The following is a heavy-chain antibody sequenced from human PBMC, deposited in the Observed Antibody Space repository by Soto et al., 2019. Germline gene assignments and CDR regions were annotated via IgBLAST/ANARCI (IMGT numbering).Heavy chain of an antibody. V-gene: IGHV1-3*01. CDR3: AREYTGTAVAGYYYYYYGMDV. D-gene: IGHD6-19*01. CDR1: GYTFTSYA. J-gene: IGHJ6*02. Sequence: ASVKVSCKASGYTFTSYAMHWVRQAPGQRLEWMGWINAGNGNTKYSQKFQGRVTITRDTSASTAYMELSSLRSEDTAVYYCAREYTGTAVAGYYYYYYGMDVWGQGTTVTVSS. CDR2: INAGNGNT.